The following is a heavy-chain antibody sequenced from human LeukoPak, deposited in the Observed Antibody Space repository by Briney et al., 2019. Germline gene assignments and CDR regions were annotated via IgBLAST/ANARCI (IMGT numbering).Heavy chain of an antibody. J-gene: IGHJ3*02. D-gene: IGHD1-1*01. Sequence: PGGSLRLSCAASGFTFSNVWMNWVRQAPGKGLEWVGRIKSKTDGGTTDYAAPVKGRFTISRDESENTVFLQMNSLRTEDTALYYCATVEYAAFDIRDQGTMVTVSS. CDR2: IKSKTDGGTT. CDR3: ATVEYAAFDI. CDR1: GFTFSNVW. V-gene: IGHV3-15*01.